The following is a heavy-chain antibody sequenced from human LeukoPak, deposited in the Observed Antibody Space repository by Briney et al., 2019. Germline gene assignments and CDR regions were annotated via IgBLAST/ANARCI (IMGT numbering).Heavy chain of an antibody. CDR3: ARGASSWYIDY. Sequence: GGSLRLSCAASGFTFSSYSMNWVRQAPGNGLEWVSSISSSSSYIYYADSVKGRFTISRDNAKNSLYLQMSSLRAEDTAVYYCARGASSWYIDYWGQGTLVTVSS. CDR2: ISSSSSYI. V-gene: IGHV3-21*01. CDR1: GFTFSSYS. D-gene: IGHD6-13*01. J-gene: IGHJ4*02.